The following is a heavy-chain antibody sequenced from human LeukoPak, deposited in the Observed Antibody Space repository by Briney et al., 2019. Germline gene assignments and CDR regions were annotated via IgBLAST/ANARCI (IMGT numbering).Heavy chain of an antibody. CDR1: GFTLSSYG. CDR2: ISYDGSNK. CDR3: AKDQLRITMIVVVTAYYYYGMDV. D-gene: IGHD3-22*01. V-gene: IGHV3-30*18. J-gene: IGHJ6*02. Sequence: PGGSLRLSCAASGFTLSSYGMHWVRQAPGKGLEWVAVISYDGSNKYYADSVKGRFTISRDNSKNTLYLQMNSLRAEDTAVYYCAKDQLRITMIVVVTAYYYYGMDVWGQGTTVTVSS.